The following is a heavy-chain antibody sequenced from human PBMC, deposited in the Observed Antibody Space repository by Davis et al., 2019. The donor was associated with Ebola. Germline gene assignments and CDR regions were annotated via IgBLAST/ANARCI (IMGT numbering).Heavy chain of an antibody. D-gene: IGHD3-16*02. V-gene: IGHV3-7*03. CDR2: IKQDGSEK. Sequence: GESLKISCAASGFTFSSYAMSWVRQAPGKGLEWVANIKQDGSEKYYVDSVKGRFTISRDNAKNSLYLQMNSLRAEDTAVYYCARDGGMITFGGVILWGQGTLVTVSS. CDR3: ARDGGMITFGGVIL. J-gene: IGHJ4*02. CDR1: GFTFSSYA.